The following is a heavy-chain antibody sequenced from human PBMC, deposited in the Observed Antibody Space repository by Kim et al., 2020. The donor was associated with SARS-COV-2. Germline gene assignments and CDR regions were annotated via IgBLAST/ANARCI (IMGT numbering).Heavy chain of an antibody. CDR2: STNKADGYSA. Sequence: GGPLRLSCAASGFSSSDHYMDWVRQAPGKGLEWVGRSTNKADGYSAEYAASLKGRFTISKDDSKNSLYLQMNSLKAEDTAVYYCVRRFTSRGGLDVWGQGTTVTVS. CDR1: GFSSSDHY. J-gene: IGHJ6*02. D-gene: IGHD2-2*01. V-gene: IGHV3-72*01. CDR3: VRRFTSRGGLDV.